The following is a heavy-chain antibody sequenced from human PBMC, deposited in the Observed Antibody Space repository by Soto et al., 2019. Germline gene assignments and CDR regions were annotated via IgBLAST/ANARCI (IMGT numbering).Heavy chain of an antibody. CDR2: IYYSGST. CDR1: GGSISSSSYY. V-gene: IGHV4-39*01. CDR3: ARHRGKSRLYGDYAPYYFDY. D-gene: IGHD4-17*01. J-gene: IGHJ4*02. Sequence: SETLSLTCTVSGGSISSSSYYWGWIRQPPGKGLEWIGSIYYSGSTYYNPSLKSRVTISVDTSKNQFSLKLSSVTAADTAVYYCARHRGKSRLYGDYAPYYFDYWGQGTLVTVSS.